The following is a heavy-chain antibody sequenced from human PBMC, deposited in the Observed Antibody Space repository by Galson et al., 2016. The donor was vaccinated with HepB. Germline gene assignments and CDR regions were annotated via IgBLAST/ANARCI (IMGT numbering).Heavy chain of an antibody. D-gene: IGHD4-11*01. J-gene: IGHJ4*02. CDR3: AKGTTVRGDD. CDR2: ISTSGGST. CDR1: DFTVSRHF. Sequence: SLRLSCAASDFTVSRHFMSWVRQALRTGLEWVSAISTSGGSTDYADSVKGRFTISRDNSKNTLYLQMNSLRSEDTPVYYCAKGTTVRGDDWGQGILVTVSS. V-gene: IGHV3-23*01.